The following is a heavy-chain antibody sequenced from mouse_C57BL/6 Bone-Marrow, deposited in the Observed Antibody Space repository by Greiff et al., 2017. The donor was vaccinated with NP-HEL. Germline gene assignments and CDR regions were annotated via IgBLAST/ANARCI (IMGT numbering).Heavy chain of an antibody. V-gene: IGHV2-3*01. Sequence: VHLVESGPGLVAPSQSLSITCTVSGFSLTSYGVSWVRQPPGKGLEWLGVIWGDGSSNYHSALISRLSISKDTSKSQGFLKMNRPQADDTVTYYGGKETTVNPWYFDVWGTGTTVTVSS. J-gene: IGHJ1*03. CDR1: GFSLTSYG. CDR2: IWGDGSS. CDR3: GKETTVNPWYFDV. D-gene: IGHD1-1*01.